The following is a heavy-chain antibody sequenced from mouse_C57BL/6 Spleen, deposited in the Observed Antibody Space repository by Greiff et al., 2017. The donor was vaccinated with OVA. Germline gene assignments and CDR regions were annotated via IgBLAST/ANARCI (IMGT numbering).Heavy chain of an antibody. Sequence: LQESGAELVRPGASVTLSCKASGYTFTDYEMHWVKQTPVHGLEWIGAIDPETGGTAYNQKFKGKAILTADKSSSTAYMELRSLTSEDSAVYYCTRGGSRPYYYAMDYWGQGTSVTVSS. CDR2: IDPETGGT. CDR1: GYTFTDYE. D-gene: IGHD1-1*01. CDR3: TRGGSRPYYYAMDY. J-gene: IGHJ4*01. V-gene: IGHV1-15*01.